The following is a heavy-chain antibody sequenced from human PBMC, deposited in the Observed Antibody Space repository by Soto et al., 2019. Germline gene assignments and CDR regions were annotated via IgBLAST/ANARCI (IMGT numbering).Heavy chain of an antibody. J-gene: IGHJ6*02. Sequence: SVKVSCKASGGTFSSYAISWVRQAPGQGLEWMGGIIPIFGTANYAQKFQGRVTITADESTSTAYMELSSLRSEDTAVYYCARDRAAAASFNYYYYGMDVWGQGTTVTVSS. CDR1: GGTFSSYA. D-gene: IGHD6-13*01. CDR2: IIPIFGTA. CDR3: ARDRAAAASFNYYYYGMDV. V-gene: IGHV1-69*13.